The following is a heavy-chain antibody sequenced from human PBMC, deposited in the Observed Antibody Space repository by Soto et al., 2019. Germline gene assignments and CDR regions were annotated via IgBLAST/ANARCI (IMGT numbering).Heavy chain of an antibody. D-gene: IGHD4-4*01. CDR3: ARHIRPPHVGNYFAMTV. CDR1: GGSISSSSYY. Sequence: SETLSLTCTVSGGSISSSSYYWGWIRQPPGKGLEWIGSIYYSGYTYYNPSLKSRVTISVDTSKNQFSLKLSSVTAADTAVYYCARHIRPPHVGNYFAMTVWGQGTTVT. CDR2: IYYSGYT. J-gene: IGHJ6*02. V-gene: IGHV4-39*01.